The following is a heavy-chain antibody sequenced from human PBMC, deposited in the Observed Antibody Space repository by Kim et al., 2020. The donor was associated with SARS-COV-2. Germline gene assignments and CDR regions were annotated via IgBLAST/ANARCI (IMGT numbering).Heavy chain of an antibody. CDR1: GGSISSGGYY. Sequence: SETLSLTCTVSGGSISSGGYYWSWIRQHPGKGLEWIGYIYYSGSTYYNPSLKSRVTISVDTSKNQFSLKLSSVTAADTAVYYCARLPGGRSSGWYFNAFDIWGQGTMVTVSS. CDR3: ARLPGGRSSGWYFNAFDI. CDR2: IYYSGST. D-gene: IGHD6-19*01. J-gene: IGHJ3*02. V-gene: IGHV4-31*03.